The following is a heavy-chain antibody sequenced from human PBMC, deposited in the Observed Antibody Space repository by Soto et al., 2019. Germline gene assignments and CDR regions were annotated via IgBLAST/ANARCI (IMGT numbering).Heavy chain of an antibody. D-gene: IGHD3-10*01. CDR2: INHSGST. J-gene: IGHJ5*02. CDR1: GGAFGSYY. Sequence: ETLSLACAGWGGAFGSYYWSWIREPPGKGLEWIGEINHSGSTNYNPSLQSRVTISVDTSKNQFSLKLSSVTAADTAVYYCASKASRGARFDPWGQGTLVTVS. V-gene: IGHV4-34*01. CDR3: ASKASRGARFDP.